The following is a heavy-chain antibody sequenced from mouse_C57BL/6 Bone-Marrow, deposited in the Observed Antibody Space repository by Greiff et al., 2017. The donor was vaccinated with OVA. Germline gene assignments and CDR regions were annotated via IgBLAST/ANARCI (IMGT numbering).Heavy chain of an antibody. J-gene: IGHJ3*01. D-gene: IGHD1-1*01. Sequence: VQLKESGPGMVKPSQSLSLTCTVTGYSITSGYDWHWIRHFPGNKLEWMGYISYSGSTNYNPSLKSRISITHDTSKNHFFLKLNSVTTEDTATYYCASDYYGSSYRAWFAYWGQGTLVTVSA. CDR2: ISYSGST. V-gene: IGHV3-1*01. CDR1: GYSITSGYD. CDR3: ASDYYGSSYRAWFAY.